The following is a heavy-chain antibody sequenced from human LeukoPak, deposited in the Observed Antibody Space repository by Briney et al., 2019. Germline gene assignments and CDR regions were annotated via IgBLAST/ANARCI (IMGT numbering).Heavy chain of an antibody. Sequence: PGGSLRLSCAASGFTFSSYAMHWVRQAPGKGLEYVSAISSNGGSTYYANSVKGRFTISRDNSKNTLYLQMGSLRAEDMAVYYCARPQYSSSPRQYYFDYWGQGTLVTVSS. V-gene: IGHV3-64*01. D-gene: IGHD6-6*01. J-gene: IGHJ4*02. CDR3: ARPQYSSSPRQYYFDY. CDR2: ISSNGGST. CDR1: GFTFSSYA.